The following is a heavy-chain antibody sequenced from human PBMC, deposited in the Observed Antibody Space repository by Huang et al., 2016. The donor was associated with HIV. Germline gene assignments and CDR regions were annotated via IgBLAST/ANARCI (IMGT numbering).Heavy chain of an antibody. CDR3: ARHGRVAGHYYNNMDV. V-gene: IGHV4-39*01. J-gene: IGHJ6*02. CDR1: GGSISSSSYY. CDR2: IYYSSNT. Sequence: LQLQESGPGLVKSSETLSLICTVSGGSISSSSYYWGWIRQPPGKGTEWIGRIYYSSNTYYNPPLKSRVTISVDTSKNQFSLKVNSVTAADTAVYYCARHGRVAGHYYNNMDVWGRGTTVTVSS. D-gene: IGHD6-19*01.